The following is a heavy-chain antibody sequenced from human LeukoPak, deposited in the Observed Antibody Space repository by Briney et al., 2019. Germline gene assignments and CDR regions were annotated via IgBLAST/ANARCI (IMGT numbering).Heavy chain of an antibody. Sequence: PGGSLRLSCAASGFTFSTCAMSWVRQAPGKGLEWVSTISGGSRSTDYADSVKGHFTISRDNPKNTLYLQMNSLRAEDTAVYYCARERYFDYWGQGTLVTVSS. CDR2: ISGGSRST. CDR1: GFTFSTCA. V-gene: IGHV3-23*01. J-gene: IGHJ4*02. CDR3: ARERYFDY.